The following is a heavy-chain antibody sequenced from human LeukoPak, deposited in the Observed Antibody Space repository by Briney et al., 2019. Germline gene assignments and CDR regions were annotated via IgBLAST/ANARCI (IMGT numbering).Heavy chain of an antibody. CDR3: ARLKGTTSVFDY. V-gene: IGHV3-7*03. J-gene: IGHJ4*02. CDR1: GYPFSSYA. D-gene: IGHD4-17*01. Sequence: GGSLRLSCAASGYPFSSYAMSWVRQAPGKGLEWVANIKPDGSDKYYVDSVKGRFTVSRDNARTSLYLQMDSLRAEDMAVYYCARLKGTTSVFDYWGQGTLVTVSS. CDR2: IKPDGSDK.